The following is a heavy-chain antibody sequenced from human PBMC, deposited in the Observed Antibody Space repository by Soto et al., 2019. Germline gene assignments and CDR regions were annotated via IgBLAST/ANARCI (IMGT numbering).Heavy chain of an antibody. D-gene: IGHD3-3*02. V-gene: IGHV3-48*02. CDR2: ISSSSTI. CDR1: GFTFSSYS. Sequence: AASGFTFSSYSMNWVRQAPGKGLEWVSYISSSSTIYYADSVKGRFTISRDNAKNSLYLQMNSLRDEDTAVYYCARQPHFWSGYYGFDYWGQGTLVTVSS. J-gene: IGHJ4*02. CDR3: ARQPHFWSGYYGFDY.